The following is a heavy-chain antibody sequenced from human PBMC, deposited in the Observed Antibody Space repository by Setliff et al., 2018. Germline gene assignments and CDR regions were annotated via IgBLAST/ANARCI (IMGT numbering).Heavy chain of an antibody. Sequence: SETLSLTCSVSGASISTTYYYWDWIRQSPEKGLEWIGTIYQNGITYYNPSLKSRVTMSVDTSKNHVSLKLSSVTAADTAVYYCATCRYQVPYNYWGQGTLVTVSS. CDR2: IYQNGIT. D-gene: IGHD2-2*01. CDR3: ATCRYQVPYNY. CDR1: GASISTTYYY. J-gene: IGHJ4*02. V-gene: IGHV4-39*02.